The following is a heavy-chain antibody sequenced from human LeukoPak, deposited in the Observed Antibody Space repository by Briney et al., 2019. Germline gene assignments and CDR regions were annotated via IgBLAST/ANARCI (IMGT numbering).Heavy chain of an antibody. Sequence: PSETLSLTCAVSGYSISSGYYWGWIRQPPGKGLEWIGSIYHSGSTYYNPSLKSRVTISVDTSKNQFSLKLSSVTAADTAVYYCARHRDGYRYFDCWGQGTLVTVSS. J-gene: IGHJ4*02. CDR1: GYSISSGYY. CDR2: IYHSGST. CDR3: ARHRDGYRYFDC. V-gene: IGHV4-38-2*01. D-gene: IGHD5-24*01.